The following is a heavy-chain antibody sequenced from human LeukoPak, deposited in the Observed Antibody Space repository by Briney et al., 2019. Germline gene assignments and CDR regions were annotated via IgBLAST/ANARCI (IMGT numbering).Heavy chain of an antibody. D-gene: IGHD3-22*01. CDR2: IYTSGST. Sequence: SETLSLTCTVSGGSISSYCWSWIRQPAGKGLEWIGRIYTSGSTNYNPSLKSRVTMSVDTSKNQFSLKLNSVTAADTAVYYCARDSYYYDSSGYSSITPDSWGQGTLVTVSS. CDR3: ARDSYYYDSSGYSSITPDS. V-gene: IGHV4-4*07. CDR1: GGSISSYC. J-gene: IGHJ5*01.